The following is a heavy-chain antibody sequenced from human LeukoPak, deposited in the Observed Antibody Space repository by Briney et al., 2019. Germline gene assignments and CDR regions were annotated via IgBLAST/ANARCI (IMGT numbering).Heavy chain of an antibody. V-gene: IGHV4-59*08. CDR2: IYYSGST. D-gene: IGHD3-10*01. CDR1: GGSISSYY. J-gene: IGHJ5*02. CDR3: ARHLEAGSSSWFDP. Sequence: PSETLSLTCTCSGGSISSYYWSWIRQPPRKGLEWIGYIYYSGSTNYNPSLTSRVTISVDTSKNQFSLKLSSVTAADTAVYYCARHLEAGSSSWFDPWGQGTLVTVSS.